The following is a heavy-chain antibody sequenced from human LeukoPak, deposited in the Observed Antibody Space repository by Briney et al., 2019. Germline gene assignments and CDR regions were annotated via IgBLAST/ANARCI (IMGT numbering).Heavy chain of an antibody. CDR2: IYYSGGT. CDR3: ARDRSGYYSFDC. V-gene: IGHV4-59*01. D-gene: IGHD3-9*01. J-gene: IGHJ4*02. CDR1: GXSITSYY. Sequence: SETLSLTCTVSGXSITSYYWSWIRQPPGKGLEWIGYIYYSGGTDYNPSLKSRVTISVDASDNQFSLRLSSVTAADTAVYYCARDRSGYYSFDCWSQGTLVTVSS.